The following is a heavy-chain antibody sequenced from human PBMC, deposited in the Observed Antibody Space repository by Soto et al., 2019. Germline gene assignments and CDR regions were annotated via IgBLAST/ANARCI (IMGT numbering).Heavy chain of an antibody. CDR1: GDRISTDKW. CDR3: ARGGDWSFDY. J-gene: IGHJ4*02. V-gene: IGHV4-4*01. D-gene: IGHD2-21*02. CDR2: IHPSGRT. Sequence: SETRSLTCAGTGDRISTDKWWTCVRQPPHKGLEWIGEIHPSGRTNYNPSLKSRTTMSVDKANNQFSLHLRSVTAADTAVYCCARGGDWSFDYWGQGALVT.